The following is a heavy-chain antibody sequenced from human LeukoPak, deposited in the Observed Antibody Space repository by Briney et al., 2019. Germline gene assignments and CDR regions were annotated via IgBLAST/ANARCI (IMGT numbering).Heavy chain of an antibody. D-gene: IGHD3-22*01. CDR1: GYSFTSYW. V-gene: IGHV5-51*01. J-gene: IGHJ4*02. Sequence: GESLKISCKGSGYSFTSYWIGWVRQMPGKGLEWMGIIYPGDSDTRYSPSFQGQVTISADKSISTAYPQWSSLKASDTAMYYCARRGDSSGYCFDYWGQGTLVTVSS. CDR2: IYPGDSDT. CDR3: ARRGDSSGYCFDY.